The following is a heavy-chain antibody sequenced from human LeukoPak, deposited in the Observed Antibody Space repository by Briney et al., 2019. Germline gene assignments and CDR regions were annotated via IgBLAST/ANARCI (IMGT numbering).Heavy chain of an antibody. CDR2: ISSSSSYI. CDR3: ARDFAGTTSYYFDY. J-gene: IGHJ4*02. Sequence: GGSLRLSCAASGFTFSSYSMNWVRQAPGKGLEWVSSISSSSSYIYYADSVKGRFTLSRDNAKNSLYLQMNSLRAEDTAVYYCARDFAGTTSYYFDYWGQGTLVTVSS. CDR1: GFTFSSYS. V-gene: IGHV3-21*01. D-gene: IGHD1-1*01.